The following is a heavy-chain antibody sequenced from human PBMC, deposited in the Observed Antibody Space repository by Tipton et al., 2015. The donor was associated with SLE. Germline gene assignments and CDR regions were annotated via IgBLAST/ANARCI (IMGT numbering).Heavy chain of an antibody. CDR3: ARGQLGELDC. J-gene: IGHJ4*02. Sequence: LRLSCTVSGGSIRSYYWSWIRQPPGKGLEWIGYIYYSGSTNYNPSLKSRVTTSVDTSKNQFSRKLSSVTAADTAVYYCARGQLGELDCWGQGPLVTVSS. CDR1: GGSIRSYY. CDR2: IYYSGST. D-gene: IGHD1-1*01. V-gene: IGHV4-59*01.